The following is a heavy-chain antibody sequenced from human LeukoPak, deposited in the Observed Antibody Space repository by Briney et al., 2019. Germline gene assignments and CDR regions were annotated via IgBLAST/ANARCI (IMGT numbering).Heavy chain of an antibody. CDR3: ASLGKTYFMDV. Sequence: SETLSLTCTVSGDSISNYYWTWIRHTPGKGMELIGNLYHSGAADYNPSLKTQVTTSVYTSKDQFSLSLRSSTAADTAVYFCASLGKTYFMDVWGTGTTVTVSS. D-gene: IGHD1/OR15-1a*01. V-gene: IGHV4-59*08. J-gene: IGHJ6*03. CDR2: LYHSGAA. CDR1: GDSISNYY.